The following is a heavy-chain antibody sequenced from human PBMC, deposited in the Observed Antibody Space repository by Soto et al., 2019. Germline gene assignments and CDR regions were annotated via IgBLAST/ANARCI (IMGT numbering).Heavy chain of an antibody. Sequence: ASVKVSCKASGYTFTSYAMHWVRQAPGQRLEWMGWINAGNGNTKYSQKFQGRVTITTDKSTSTAYMELSSLRSEDTAVYYCASDFWSGYLNWFDPWGQGTLVTVSS. J-gene: IGHJ5*02. CDR1: GYTFTSYA. CDR3: ASDFWSGYLNWFDP. V-gene: IGHV1-3*01. D-gene: IGHD3-3*01. CDR2: INAGNGNT.